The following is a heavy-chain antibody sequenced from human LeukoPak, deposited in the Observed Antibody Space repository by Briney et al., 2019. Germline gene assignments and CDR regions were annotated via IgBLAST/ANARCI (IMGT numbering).Heavy chain of an antibody. J-gene: IGHJ4*02. CDR2: TYYRSKWSN. CDR3: ARLVGDQVVY. CDR1: GDTVSSNRAA. D-gene: IGHD2-2*01. Sequence: KASQTLSLTCAISGDTVSSNRAAWNWIRQSPSRGLEWLGRTYYRSKWSNDYALSVRSRITINPDTSKNQFSLQLKFVTPEDIAVYYCARLVGDQVVYWGQGTLVTVSS. V-gene: IGHV6-1*01.